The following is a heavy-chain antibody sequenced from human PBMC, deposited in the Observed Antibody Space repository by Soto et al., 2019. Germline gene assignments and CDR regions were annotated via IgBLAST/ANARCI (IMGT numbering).Heavy chain of an antibody. CDR1: GFTFSTHW. J-gene: IGHJ4*02. D-gene: IGHD3-22*01. V-gene: IGHV3-7*03. CDR2: MKQDGSEE. Sequence: PGGSLRLSCIASGFTFSTHWMTWVRQAPGKALEWVANMKQDGSEEYYVDSVKGRFTISRDNAKNSLFLQMNSLRAEDTAVYYCASRPSDRIYYGVFDYWGQGTLVTVSS. CDR3: ASRPSDRIYYGVFDY.